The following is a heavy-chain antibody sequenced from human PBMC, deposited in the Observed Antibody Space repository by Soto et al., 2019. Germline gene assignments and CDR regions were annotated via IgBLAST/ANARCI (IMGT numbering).Heavy chain of an antibody. CDR2: ITTNSDI. CDR1: GFTFTAYS. Sequence: GGSLRLSCAASGFTFTAYSIHWVRQAPGRGLEWVSAITTNSDIYYADSVKGRFTISRDNAKNSVSLQMDSLRAEDTAVYFWAREETAWPLAYGLAAGGEGTTVTVSS. CDR3: AREETAWPLAYGLAA. J-gene: IGHJ6*04. V-gene: IGHV3-21*01. D-gene: IGHD2-21*02.